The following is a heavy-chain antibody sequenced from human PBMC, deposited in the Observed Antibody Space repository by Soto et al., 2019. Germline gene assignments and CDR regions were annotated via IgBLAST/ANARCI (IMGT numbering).Heavy chain of an antibody. CDR2: SYSSGST. V-gene: IGHV4-61*01. D-gene: IGHD4-17*01. CDR3: ARGSYGHSAGS. J-gene: IGHJ5*02. CDR1: GDSVRSDIYY. Sequence: QVQLKESGPGLVKPSETLSLTCTVSGDSVRSDIYYWSWLRQPPGKGLEWIGYSYSSGSTNYNPSLKSRVTVSVDTSKNQCALRVNAVTAADTAMYYCARGSYGHSAGSWGPGTLVTVSS.